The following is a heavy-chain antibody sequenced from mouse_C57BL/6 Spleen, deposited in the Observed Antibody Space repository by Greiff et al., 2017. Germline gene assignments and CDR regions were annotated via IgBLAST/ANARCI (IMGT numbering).Heavy chain of an antibody. V-gene: IGHV1-78*01. J-gene: IGHJ4*01. CDR2: IYPRDGST. CDR3: ARWGYDYDLAMDY. Sequence: VQLQQSDAELVKPGASVKISCKVSGYTFTDHTMHWMKQRPEQGLEWIGYIYPRDGSTQYTEKFKGKATLTADKSSSTAYMQLNILTSEVSAVYFCARWGYDYDLAMDYWGQGPSVTVSS. D-gene: IGHD2-4*01. CDR1: GYTFTDHT.